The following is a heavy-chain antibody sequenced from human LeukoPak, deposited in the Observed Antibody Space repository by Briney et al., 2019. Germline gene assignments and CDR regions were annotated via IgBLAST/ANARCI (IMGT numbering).Heavy chain of an antibody. CDR1: GDSISSDGHS. D-gene: IGHD1-26*01. J-gene: IGHJ4*02. Sequence: SETLSLTCGVSGDSISSDGHSWSWIRQPPGKGLEWVGYIYHSGAAYHNPSLKSRLALSVDTSNNQFSLRLRSVTGADTAGYYCVRGVGGEYFYFDRWGQGALVTVSA. CDR2: IYHSGAA. CDR3: VRGVGGEYFYFDR. V-gene: IGHV4-30-4*07.